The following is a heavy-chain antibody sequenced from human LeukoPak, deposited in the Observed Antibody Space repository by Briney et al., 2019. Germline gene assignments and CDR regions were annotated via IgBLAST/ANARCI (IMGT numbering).Heavy chain of an antibody. V-gene: IGHV1-8*01. J-gene: IGHJ6*03. CDR3: ARSTYGDGYYYMDV. CDR1: GYTFTSYD. D-gene: IGHD4-17*01. CDR2: MNPNSGNT. Sequence: ASVKVSCKASGYTFTSYDINWVRQATGQGLEWMGWMNPNSGNTGYAQKFQGRVTMTRNTSISTAYMELSSLRSKDTVVYYCARSTYGDGYYYMDVWGKGTTVTVSS.